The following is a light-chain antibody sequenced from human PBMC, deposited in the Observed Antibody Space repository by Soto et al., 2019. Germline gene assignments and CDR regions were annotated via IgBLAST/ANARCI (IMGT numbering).Light chain of an antibody. J-gene: IGLJ1*01. CDR1: SSNIGNNA. Sequence: QSVLTQPPSVSEAPRQRVTISCSGSSSNIGNNAVNWYQQLPGKAPKLLIYYDDLLPSGVSDRFSGSKSGTSASLAISGLQSEEEADYYSAAWDDSLNAPVFGTGTKVTVL. CDR2: YDD. CDR3: AAWDDSLNAPV. V-gene: IGLV1-36*01.